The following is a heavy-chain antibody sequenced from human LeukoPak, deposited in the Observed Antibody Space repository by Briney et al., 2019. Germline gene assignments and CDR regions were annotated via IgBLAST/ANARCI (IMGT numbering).Heavy chain of an antibody. D-gene: IGHD2/OR15-2a*01. CDR2: IKNDGSIT. CDR1: GFTFSNYW. J-gene: IGHJ4*02. V-gene: IGHV3-74*01. Sequence: GGSLRLSCAASGFTFSNYWLHWVRQAPGKGLVWVSRIKNDGSITNYADSVEGRFTISRDNAKNTLHLQMNSLRAEDTAVYYCARTDYLTNWGQGTLVTVSS. CDR3: ARTDYLTN.